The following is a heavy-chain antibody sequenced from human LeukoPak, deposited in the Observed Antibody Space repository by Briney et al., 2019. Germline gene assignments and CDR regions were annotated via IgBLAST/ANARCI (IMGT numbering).Heavy chain of an antibody. CDR2: IYPGDSDT. J-gene: IGHJ3*02. Sequence: GESLKISCKGSGYSFTSYWIGWVRQMPGKGLEWMGIIYPGDSDTRYSPSFQGQVTISADKSISTAYLQWSSLKASDTAMYYCARLNQQWLVSNGTDAFDIWGQGTMVTVSS. D-gene: IGHD6-19*01. V-gene: IGHV5-51*01. CDR1: GYSFTSYW. CDR3: ARLNQQWLVSNGTDAFDI.